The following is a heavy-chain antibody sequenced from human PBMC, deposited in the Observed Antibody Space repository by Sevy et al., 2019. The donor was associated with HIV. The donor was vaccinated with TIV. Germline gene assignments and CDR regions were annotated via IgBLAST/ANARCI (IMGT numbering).Heavy chain of an antibody. J-gene: IGHJ4*02. CDR3: ATASDYDSSGYFGIGADFDY. V-gene: IGHV1-24*01. D-gene: IGHD3-22*01. CDR2: FDPEDGET. Sequence: ASVKVSCKVSGYTLTELSMHWVRQAPGKGLEWMGGFDPEDGETIYAQKFQGRVTMTEDTSTDTAYMELSSLRSEDTAVYYCATASDYDSSGYFGIGADFDYWGQGTLVTVSS. CDR1: GYTLTELS.